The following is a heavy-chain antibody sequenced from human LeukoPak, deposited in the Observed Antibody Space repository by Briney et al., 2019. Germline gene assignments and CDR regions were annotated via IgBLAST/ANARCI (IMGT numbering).Heavy chain of an antibody. CDR1: GDSVSSNSAT. J-gene: IGHJ4*02. CDR2: TYYRSKWYN. Sequence: SQTLSLTCDISGDSVSSNSATWNWIRQSPSRGLEWLGRTYYRSKWYNDYALSVNSRIMISPGTSKNQFSLHLNSVTPDDTAVYFCARVTAPGTGRDYFDFWGQGTLVTVSS. V-gene: IGHV6-1*01. CDR3: ARVTAPGTGRDYFDF. D-gene: IGHD6-13*01.